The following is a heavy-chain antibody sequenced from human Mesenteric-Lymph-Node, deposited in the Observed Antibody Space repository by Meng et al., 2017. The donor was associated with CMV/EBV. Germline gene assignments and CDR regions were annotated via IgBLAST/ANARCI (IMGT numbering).Heavy chain of an antibody. CDR2: ISAGGGST. CDR3: AKSGEAWFDY. V-gene: IGHV3-23*01. D-gene: IGHD6-25*01. J-gene: IGHJ4*02. Sequence: GQSLKISCAASGFTFSSYAMSWVRQAPGRGLEWVSAISAGGGSTYYADSVKGRFTISRDNSKKTLYLQMNSLRAEDTAVYYCAKSGEAWFDYWGQGTLVTVSS. CDR1: GFTFSSYA.